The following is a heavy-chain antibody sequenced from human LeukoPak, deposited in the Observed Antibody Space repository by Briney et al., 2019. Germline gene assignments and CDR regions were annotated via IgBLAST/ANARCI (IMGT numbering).Heavy chain of an antibody. CDR1: GFTFSDYY. CDR2: ISSSGSTI. Sequence: PGGSLRLSCAASGFTFSDYYMSWLRQAPGKGLEWVSYISSSGSTIYYADSVKGRLTISRDNAKNSLYLQMNSLRAEDTAVYYCARDGYSGSYYYYYYYMDVWGKGTTVTISS. J-gene: IGHJ6*03. CDR3: ARDGYSGSYYYYYYYMDV. V-gene: IGHV3-11*04. D-gene: IGHD1-26*01.